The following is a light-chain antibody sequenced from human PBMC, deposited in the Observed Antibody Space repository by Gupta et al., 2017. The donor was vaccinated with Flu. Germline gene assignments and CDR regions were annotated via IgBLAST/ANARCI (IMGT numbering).Light chain of an antibody. CDR3: QSSDSSLSGAV. J-gene: IGLJ3*02. CDR1: ISNLGAGYD. V-gene: IGLV1-40*01. Sequence: QSGLTQPPSVSGAPGQRLTISCTGSISNLGAGYDVHWYQQLPGTAPKLLLYGNNHRPSGVPDRFSGSKSGTSASLTITGLQADDEAEYYCQSSDSSLSGAVFGGGTKLTVL. CDR2: GNN.